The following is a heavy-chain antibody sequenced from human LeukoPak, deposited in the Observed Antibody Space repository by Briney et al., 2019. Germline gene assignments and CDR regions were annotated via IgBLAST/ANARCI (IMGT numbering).Heavy chain of an antibody. CDR1: GFTFSNYG. CDR3: AENRSVGDCRCCFSASFIY. CDR2: IRFEGSNK. V-gene: IGHV3-30*02. D-gene: IGHD2-15*01. J-gene: IGHJ4*02. Sequence: GGSLRLSCAASGFTFSNYGMHWVRKAPGKGLEWVAFIRFEGSNKYSAHSVKGRLPLSRANSKKTPYLQMKSRRAGDPAVYYCAENRSVGDCRCCFSASFIYWGQGTLVSVSS.